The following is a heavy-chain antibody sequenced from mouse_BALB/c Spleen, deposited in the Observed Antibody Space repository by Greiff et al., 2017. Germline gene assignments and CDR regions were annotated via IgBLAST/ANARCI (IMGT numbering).Heavy chain of an antibody. CDR2: IDPENGNT. CDR1: GFNIKDTY. Sequence: EVQLQQSGAELVKPGASVKLSCTASGFNIKDTYMHWVKQRPEQGLEWIGWIDPENGNTIYDPKFPGKASITADTSSNTAYLQLSSLTSEDTAVYYCARGLPFDYWGQGTTLTVSS. V-gene: IGHV14-3*02. CDR3: ARGLPFDY. J-gene: IGHJ2*01. D-gene: IGHD2-4*01.